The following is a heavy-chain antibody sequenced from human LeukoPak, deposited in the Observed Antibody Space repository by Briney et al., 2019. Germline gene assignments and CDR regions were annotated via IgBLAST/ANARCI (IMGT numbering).Heavy chain of an antibody. CDR2: INHSGST. CDR3: ARPLGYYYYYMDV. CDR1: GGSFSGYY. Sequence: SETLSLTCAVYGGSFSGYYWSWIRQPPGKGLEWIGEINHSGSTNYNPSLKSRVTISVDTSKNQFSLKLSSVTAADTAVYYCARPLGYYYYYMDVWGKGTTVTISS. V-gene: IGHV4-34*01. J-gene: IGHJ6*03. D-gene: IGHD7-27*01.